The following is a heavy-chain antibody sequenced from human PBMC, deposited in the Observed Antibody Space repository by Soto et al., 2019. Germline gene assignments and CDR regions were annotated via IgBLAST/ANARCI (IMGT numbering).Heavy chain of an antibody. Sequence: GASVKVSCKASGGTFSSYTISWVRQAPGQGLEWMGRIIPILGIANYAQKFQGRVTITADKSTSTAYMELSSLRSEDTAVYYCARDREGHSPYYYYYMDVRGKRTTVTVS. D-gene: IGHD5-18*01. CDR1: GGTFSSYT. CDR2: IIPILGIA. CDR3: ARDREGHSPYYYYYMDV. J-gene: IGHJ6*03. V-gene: IGHV1-69*04.